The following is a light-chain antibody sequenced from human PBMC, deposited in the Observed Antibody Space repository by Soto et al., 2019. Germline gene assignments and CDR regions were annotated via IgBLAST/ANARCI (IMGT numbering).Light chain of an antibody. CDR3: QKYGPIRT. CDR1: QRIHTSY. V-gene: IGKV3-20*01. Sequence: EVVLTQSPGTLSLSPGDRATLSCRASQRIHTSYLAWYQQKPGQAPRLIVSGASRRATGIPDRFSGSGSGTDFTLTISRLEPEDFGVYYCQKYGPIRTFAQGTKVDIK. J-gene: IGKJ1*01. CDR2: GAS.